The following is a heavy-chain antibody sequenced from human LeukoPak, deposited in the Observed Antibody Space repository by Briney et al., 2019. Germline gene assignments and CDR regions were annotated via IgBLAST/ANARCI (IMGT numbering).Heavy chain of an antibody. D-gene: IGHD2-21*02. CDR3: AKGDAVTAIFPLDY. Sequence: GGSLRLSCAASGFTFSTYAMNWVRQAPGKGLEWVSGISGSGGTTYYADSVQGRFTISRDNSKKTVFLQMNSLRAEDTAAYYCAKGDAVTAIFPLDYWGQGTLVIVSS. V-gene: IGHV3-23*01. CDR1: GFTFSTYA. J-gene: IGHJ4*02. CDR2: ISGSGGTT.